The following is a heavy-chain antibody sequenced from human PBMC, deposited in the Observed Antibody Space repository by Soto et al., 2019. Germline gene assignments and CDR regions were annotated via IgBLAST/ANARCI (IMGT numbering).Heavy chain of an antibody. D-gene: IGHD2-2*01. CDR1: GFTFSSYS. J-gene: IGHJ5*02. V-gene: IGHV3-48*01. CDR2: ISSSSSTI. Sequence: EVQLVESGGGLVQPGGSLRLSCAASGFTFSSYSMNWVRQAPGKGLEWVSYISSSSSTIYYADSVKGRFTISRDNAKNSLYLQMNSLRAEDTAVYYCARDQIVVVPAAIDGVPNWFDPWGQGTLVTVSS. CDR3: ARDQIVVVPAAIDGVPNWFDP.